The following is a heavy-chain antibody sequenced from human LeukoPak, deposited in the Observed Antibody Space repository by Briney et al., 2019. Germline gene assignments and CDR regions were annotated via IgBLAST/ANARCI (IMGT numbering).Heavy chain of an antibody. D-gene: IGHD3-10*01. CDR1: GFTFSSYW. CDR2: IKQDGSEK. J-gene: IGHJ4*02. CDR3: AREPSEFGEFLDY. Sequence: HPGGSLRLSCAASGFTFSSYWMSWVRQAPGKGLEWVANIKQDGSEKYYVDSVKGRFTISRDNAKNSLYLQMNSLRAEDTAVYYCAREPSEFGEFLDYWGQGTLVTVSS. V-gene: IGHV3-7*01.